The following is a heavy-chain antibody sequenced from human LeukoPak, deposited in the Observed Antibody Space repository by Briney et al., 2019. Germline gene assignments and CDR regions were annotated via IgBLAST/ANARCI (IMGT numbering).Heavy chain of an antibody. CDR3: ARDPPSIVATIPALAFDY. Sequence: ASVKVSCKASGYTFTAYYMHWVRQAPGQGLEWMGWINPNSGGTDYAQKFQGRVTMTRDTSISTAYMELSRLRSDDTAVYYCARDPPSIVATIPALAFDYWGQGTLVTVSS. V-gene: IGHV1-2*02. CDR2: INPNSGGT. J-gene: IGHJ4*02. CDR1: GYTFTAYY. D-gene: IGHD5-12*01.